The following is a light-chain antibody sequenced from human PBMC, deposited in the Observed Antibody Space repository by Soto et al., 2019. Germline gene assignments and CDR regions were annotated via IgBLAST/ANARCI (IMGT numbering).Light chain of an antibody. CDR3: SSYTSSSTPVV. CDR2: DVS. V-gene: IGLV2-14*01. CDR1: SSDVGGYNY. Sequence: QSVLTQPASVSGSPGQSITISCTGTSSDVGGYNYVSSYQQHPGKAPKLMIYDVSNRPSGVSNRFSGSKSGNTACLTISGLQAEDEADYYCSSYTSSSTPVVFGGGTKVTVL. J-gene: IGLJ2*01.